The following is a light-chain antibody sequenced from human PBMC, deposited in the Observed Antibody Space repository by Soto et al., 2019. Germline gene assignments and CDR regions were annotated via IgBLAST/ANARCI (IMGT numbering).Light chain of an antibody. J-gene: IGKJ4*01. CDR1: QTLSTNF. Sequence: VLTQSPATLSLSPGATATLSCGASQTLSTNFLAWYQQRRGLAPRLLLYEASVRATGIPDRFSGSGSVPDFTLTVKRLEPEDFAVEYGQQYGNPPLTFGGGTRGEIK. V-gene: IGKV3D-20*01. CDR3: QQYGNPPLT. CDR2: EAS.